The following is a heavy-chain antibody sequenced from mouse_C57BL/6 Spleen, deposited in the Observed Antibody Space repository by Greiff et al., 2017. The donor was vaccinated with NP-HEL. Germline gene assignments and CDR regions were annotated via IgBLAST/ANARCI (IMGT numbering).Heavy chain of an antibody. V-gene: IGHV1-74*01. CDR3: AIPYGNYPWFAY. D-gene: IGHD2-1*01. Sequence: VQLQQPGAELVKPGASVKVSCKASGYTFTSYWMHWVKQRPGQGLEWIGRIHPSDSDTNYNQKFKGKATLTVDKSSSTAYMQLRSLTSEDSAVYYCAIPYGNYPWFAYWGQGTLVTVSA. CDR1: GYTFTSYW. J-gene: IGHJ3*01. CDR2: IHPSDSDT.